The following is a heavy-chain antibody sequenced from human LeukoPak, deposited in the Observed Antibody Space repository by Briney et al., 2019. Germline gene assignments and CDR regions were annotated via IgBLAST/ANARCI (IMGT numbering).Heavy chain of an antibody. V-gene: IGHV1-2*02. D-gene: IGHD2-2*02. CDR1: GYTFTGYY. CDR3: AVLVPAAIWGGSDAFDI. CDR2: INPNSGGT. Sequence: ASVKVSCTASGYTFTGYYMHWVRQAPGQGLEWMGWINPNSGGTNYAQKFQGRVTMTRDTSISTAYMELSRLRSDDTAVYYCAVLVPAAIWGGSDAFDIWGQGTMVTVSS. J-gene: IGHJ3*02.